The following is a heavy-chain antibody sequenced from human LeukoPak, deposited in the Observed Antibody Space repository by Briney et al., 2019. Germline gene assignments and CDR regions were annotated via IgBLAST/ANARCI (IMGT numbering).Heavy chain of an antibody. CDR2: ISGSGGST. CDR3: AKTRGSGPFDY. CDR1: GFIFSSYG. D-gene: IGHD3-10*01. Sequence: PGGSLRLSCAASGFIFSSYGMSWVRQAPGKGLEWVSAISGSGGSTYYADSVKGRFTISRDNSKNTLYLQMNNLRAEDTAVHYCAKTRGSGPFDYWGQGTLVTVSS. J-gene: IGHJ4*02. V-gene: IGHV3-23*01.